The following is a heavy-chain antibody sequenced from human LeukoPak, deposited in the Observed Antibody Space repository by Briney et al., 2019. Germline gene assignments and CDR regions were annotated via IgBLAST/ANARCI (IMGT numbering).Heavy chain of an antibody. V-gene: IGHV3-33*01. CDR2: IWYGGSNK. CDR3: ARGRYSYGRRGFDY. D-gene: IGHD5-18*01. J-gene: IGHJ4*02. Sequence: GRSLRLSCAASGFTFSSYGMHWVRQAPGKGPEWVAVIWYGGSNKYYADSVKGRFTISRDNSKNTLYLQMNSLRAEDTAVYYCARGRYSYGRRGFDYWGQGTLVTVSS. CDR1: GFTFSSYG.